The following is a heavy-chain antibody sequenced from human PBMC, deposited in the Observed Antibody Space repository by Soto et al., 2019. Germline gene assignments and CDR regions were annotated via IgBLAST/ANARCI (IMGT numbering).Heavy chain of an antibody. CDR2: INADNGNT. J-gene: IGHJ4*02. D-gene: IGHD4-17*01. V-gene: IGHV1-3*01. CDR3: ASEIDATTATSLDY. Sequence: QVQLVQSGAEVKKPGASVKVSCKASGYTFSGSVMHWVRQAPGQGLEWMGWINADNGNTKYSQKFQGRVTMTWDTSASTAYMELSSLRSEHTAIYYCASEIDATTATSLDYWGQGTLVTVSS. CDR1: GYTFSGSV.